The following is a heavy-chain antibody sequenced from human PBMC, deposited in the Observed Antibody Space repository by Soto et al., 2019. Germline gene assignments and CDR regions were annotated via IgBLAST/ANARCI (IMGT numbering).Heavy chain of an antibody. CDR1: GFTFSDHY. J-gene: IGHJ4*02. CDR3: ARVTNNNLYYFDY. CDR2: IRKKANSYTT. V-gene: IGHV3-72*01. Sequence: PGGSLRLSCAASGFTFSDHYMDWVRQAPGKGLEWVGRIRKKANSYTTEYAASVKGRFTISRDDSKSTLYLQLNSLKTEDTAVFYCARVTNNNLYYFDYWGQGTLVTVSS. D-gene: IGHD1-1*01.